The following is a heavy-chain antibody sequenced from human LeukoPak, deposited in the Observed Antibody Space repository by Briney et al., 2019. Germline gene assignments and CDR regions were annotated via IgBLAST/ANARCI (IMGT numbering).Heavy chain of an antibody. Sequence: QTGGSLRLSCAASGFTFSSYVMHWVRQAPGKGLEWVSAISGSGGSTYYADSVKGRFTISRDNSKNTLYLQMNSLRAEDTAVYYCARIQPPLARYTMEGYYFDYWGQGTLVTVSS. CDR3: ARIQPPLARYTMEGYYFDY. D-gene: IGHD3-10*01. CDR1: GFTFSSYV. J-gene: IGHJ4*02. CDR2: ISGSGGST. V-gene: IGHV3-23*01.